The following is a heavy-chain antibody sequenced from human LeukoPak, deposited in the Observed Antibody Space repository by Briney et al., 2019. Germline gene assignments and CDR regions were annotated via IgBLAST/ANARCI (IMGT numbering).Heavy chain of an antibody. CDR3: ARDSSIAARQPFDY. CDR1: GYTFTSYD. V-gene: IGHV1-8*02. CDR2: MNPNSGNT. J-gene: IGHJ4*02. D-gene: IGHD6-6*01. Sequence: ASVKVSCKASGYTFTSYDINWVRQATGQGLEWMGWMNPNSGNTGYAQKFQGRVTMTKNTSISTAYMELSSLRSEDTAVYYCARDSSIAARQPFDYWGQGTLVTVSS.